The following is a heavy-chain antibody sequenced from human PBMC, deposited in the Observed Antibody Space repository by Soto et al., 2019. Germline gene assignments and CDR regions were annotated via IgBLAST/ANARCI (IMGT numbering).Heavy chain of an antibody. D-gene: IGHD3-22*01. Sequence: PSETLSPTCTVSGGSISSFDWNWIRQSPGKGLEWIGYISDTGSTNYNPSLKSRVTISVDTSKKQFSLKLSSVTAADTAVYYCARQDTSGYAFDSWGPGTLVTVSS. V-gene: IGHV4-59*08. CDR1: GGSISSFD. CDR2: ISDTGST. J-gene: IGHJ4*02. CDR3: ARQDTSGYAFDS.